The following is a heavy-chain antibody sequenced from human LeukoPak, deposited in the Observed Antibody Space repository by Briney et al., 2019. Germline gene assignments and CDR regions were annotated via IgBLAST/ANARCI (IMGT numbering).Heavy chain of an antibody. D-gene: IGHD5-18*01. CDR2: IYPGDSDT. Sequence: GESLKISCKASGYSFTSYWIGWVRQMPGKGLGWMGIIYPGDSDTRYSPSFQGQVTISADKSISTAYLQWSSLKASDTAMYYCARQTPVDTAMVTSIDYWGQGTLVTLSS. CDR3: ARQTPVDTAMVTSIDY. V-gene: IGHV5-51*01. CDR1: GYSFTSYW. J-gene: IGHJ4*02.